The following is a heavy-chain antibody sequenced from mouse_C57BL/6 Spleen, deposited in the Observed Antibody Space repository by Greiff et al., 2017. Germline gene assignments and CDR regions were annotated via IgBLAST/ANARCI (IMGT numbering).Heavy chain of an antibody. CDR1: GFTFSSYG. D-gene: IGHD3-3*01. J-gene: IGHJ4*01. V-gene: IGHV5-6*02. CDR2: ISSGGSYT. Sequence: EVMLVESGGDLVKPGGSLKLSCAASGFTFSSYGMSWVRQTPDKRLGWVATISSGGSYTYYPDSVKGRFTISRDNAKNTLYLQMSSLKSEDTAMYYCARLEGYYAMDYWGQGTSVTVSS. CDR3: ARLEGYYAMDY.